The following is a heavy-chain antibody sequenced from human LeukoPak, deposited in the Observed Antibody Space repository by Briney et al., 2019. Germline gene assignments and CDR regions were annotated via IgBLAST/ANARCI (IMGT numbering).Heavy chain of an antibody. Sequence: GGSLRLSCADSGFIFSTFAMTWVRQAPGKGLEWVSSISNSGDTTYYADSVKGRFTISRDNSKNTVFLQMNSLRAEDTAIYYCAKSHYDSSGYYDYWGQGTLVTVSS. J-gene: IGHJ4*02. D-gene: IGHD3-22*01. CDR1: GFIFSTFA. CDR2: ISNSGDTT. V-gene: IGHV3-23*01. CDR3: AKSHYDSSGYYDY.